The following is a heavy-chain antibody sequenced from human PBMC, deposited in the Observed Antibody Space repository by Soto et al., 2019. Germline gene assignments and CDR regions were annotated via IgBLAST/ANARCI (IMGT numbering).Heavy chain of an antibody. CDR2: IYYSGDT. Sequence: SETMSLRCAVSGGSISSRGHYFFWIRQHPGKGLEWIGYIYYSGDTYYTPSLKSRLTISVDTSKNQLSLRLNSVTAADTAVYYCARATVATARGMDVWGQGTTVTVSS. D-gene: IGHD4-17*01. CDR1: GGSISSRGHY. J-gene: IGHJ6*02. CDR3: ARATVATARGMDV. V-gene: IGHV4-31*11.